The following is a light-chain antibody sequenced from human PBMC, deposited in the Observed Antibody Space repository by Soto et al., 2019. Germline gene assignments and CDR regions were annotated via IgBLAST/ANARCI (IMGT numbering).Light chain of an antibody. J-gene: IGKJ4*01. V-gene: IGKV2-28*01. CDR3: MQAVQTPLT. Sequence: DIVMTQSPLSLPVTPGEPASISCRSSQSLLHSNGHNYLDWYVQKPGQSPQLLIYLGSNRASGVPDRFSGSGSGTDFTLKISRVEAEDVGVYYCMQAVQTPLTFGGGTKVEIK. CDR2: LGS. CDR1: QSLLHSNGHNY.